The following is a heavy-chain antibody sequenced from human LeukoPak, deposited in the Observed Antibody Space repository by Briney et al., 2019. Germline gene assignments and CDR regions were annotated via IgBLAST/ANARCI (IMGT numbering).Heavy chain of an antibody. V-gene: IGHV3-48*04. CDR3: ARDRGSGSYSYFDY. Sequence: GGSLRLSCAASGFTFSSYSMNWVRQAPGKGLEWVSYISSSSSTIYYADSVKGRFTISRDNAKNSLYLQMNSLRAEDTAVYYCARDRGSGSYSYFDYWGQGTLVTVSS. J-gene: IGHJ4*02. D-gene: IGHD1-26*01. CDR2: ISSSSSTI. CDR1: GFTFSSYS.